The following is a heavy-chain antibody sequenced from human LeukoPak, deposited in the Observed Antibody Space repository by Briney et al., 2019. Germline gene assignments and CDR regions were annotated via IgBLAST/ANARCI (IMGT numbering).Heavy chain of an antibody. CDR3: ARVAPDCTNGVCRTYYYYYMDV. J-gene: IGHJ6*03. V-gene: IGHV3-48*04. CDR1: GFTFSSYS. Sequence: PGGSLRLSCAASGFTFSSYSMNWVRQAPGKGLEWVSYISSSSSTIYYADSVKGRFTISRDNAKNSLYLQMNSLRVEDTAVYYCARVAPDCTNGVCRTYYYYYMDVWGKGTTVTVSS. D-gene: IGHD2-8*01. CDR2: ISSSSSTI.